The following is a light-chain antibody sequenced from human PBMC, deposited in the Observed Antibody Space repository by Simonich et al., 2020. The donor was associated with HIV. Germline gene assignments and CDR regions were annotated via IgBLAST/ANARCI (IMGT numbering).Light chain of an antibody. CDR1: NSDVGRYNY. CDR2: YVT. J-gene: IGLJ3*02. CDR3: SSYTSRNTLV. Sequence: QSALTQPVSVSGSPGQSITISCTGTNSDVGRYNYVSWYQQHPGKAPKLMIYYVTNRPSGVSNRFSGSKSGNTASLTISGLQAEDEADYYCSSYTSRNTLVFGGGTKLAVL. V-gene: IGLV2-14*03.